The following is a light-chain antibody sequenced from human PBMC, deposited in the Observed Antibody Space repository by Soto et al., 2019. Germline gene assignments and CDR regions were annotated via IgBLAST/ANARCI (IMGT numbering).Light chain of an antibody. CDR1: QGISNY. J-gene: IGKJ5*01. V-gene: IGKV1-27*01. Sequence: DIQMTQSPSSLSASVGDRVTITCRASQGISNYFAWYQQKAGKVPKLLIYAASTLQSGVPSWFSGSGSGTDFTITISSLQPEDVATYYCQKYNSAPHTFGQGTRLEIK. CDR2: AAS. CDR3: QKYNSAPHT.